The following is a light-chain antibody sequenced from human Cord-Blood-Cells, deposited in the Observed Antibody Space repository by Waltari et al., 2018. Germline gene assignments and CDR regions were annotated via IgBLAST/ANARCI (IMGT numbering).Light chain of an antibody. CDR1: SSDVGGYNY. CDR2: DVS. V-gene: IGLV2-14*01. Sequence: QSALTQPASVSGSPGQSITISCTGTSSDVGGYNYVSWYQQHPGKAPNLMIYDVSNRPSGVSKRFAGSKSGNTASLTISGLQAEDEADYYCSSYTSSSSYVFGTGTKVTVL. CDR3: SSYTSSSSYV. J-gene: IGLJ1*01.